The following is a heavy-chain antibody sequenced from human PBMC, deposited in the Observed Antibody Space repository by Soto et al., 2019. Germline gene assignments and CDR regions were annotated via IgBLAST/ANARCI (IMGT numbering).Heavy chain of an antibody. Sequence: PVGSLRLSCAASGFICSSYDMSWVRQAPGKGLEWVSTILVDGRTFYVDSVKGRLTISRDSSQNTVYLQMNSLTAGDAALYYCAKATATGGGAFDICGQGTMVTVSS. D-gene: IGHD2-8*02. CDR1: GFICSSYD. CDR2: ILVDGRT. J-gene: IGHJ3*02. CDR3: AKATATGGGAFDI. V-gene: IGHV3-23*01.